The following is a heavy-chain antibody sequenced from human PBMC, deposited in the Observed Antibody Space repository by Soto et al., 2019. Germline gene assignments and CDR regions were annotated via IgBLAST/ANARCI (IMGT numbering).Heavy chain of an antibody. D-gene: IGHD2-2*01. J-gene: IGHJ6*02. CDR1: GYTFTSYG. Sequence: ASVKVSCKASGYTFTSYGISWVRQAPGQGLEWMGWISAYNGNTNYAQKLQGRVTMTTDTSTSTAYMELRSLRSDDTAVYYCARDGDFIVVVPAATIYYYYGMDVWGQGTTVTV. CDR2: ISAYNGNT. CDR3: ARDGDFIVVVPAATIYYYYGMDV. V-gene: IGHV1-18*04.